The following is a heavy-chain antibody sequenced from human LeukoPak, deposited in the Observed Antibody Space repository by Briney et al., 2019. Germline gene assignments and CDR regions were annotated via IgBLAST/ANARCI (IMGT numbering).Heavy chain of an antibody. D-gene: IGHD3-10*01. V-gene: IGHV3-23*01. Sequence: PGGSLRLSRAASGFTFSCYAMSWVRQAPGKGLEWVSAISASGGSTYYADSVKGRFTISRDNSKNTLYLQMNSLRAEDTAVYYCAKRYYYGSGSLDYWGQGTLVTVSS. CDR3: AKRYYYGSGSLDY. CDR2: ISASGGST. J-gene: IGHJ4*02. CDR1: GFTFSCYA.